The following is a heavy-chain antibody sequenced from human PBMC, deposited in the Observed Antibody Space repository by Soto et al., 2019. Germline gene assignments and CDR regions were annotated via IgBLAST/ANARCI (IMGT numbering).Heavy chain of an antibody. Sequence: PGVSLSLSCPGSGFPFSDYWMSWVRQAPGKGLEWVANIKEDGSNENSVDSVKGRFTISRDNAKNSLFLQMSSLRVEDTAVYHCVLEGYDNAWGSYGGPGTLVTV. CDR3: VLEGYDNAWGSY. J-gene: IGHJ4*02. D-gene: IGHD2-15*01. V-gene: IGHV3-7*03. CDR2: IKEDGSNE. CDR1: GFPFSDYW.